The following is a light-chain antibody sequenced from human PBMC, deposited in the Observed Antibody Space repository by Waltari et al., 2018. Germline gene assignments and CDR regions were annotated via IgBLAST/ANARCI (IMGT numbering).Light chain of an antibody. V-gene: IGLV2-14*03. CDR3: GSYTSSTTRA. J-gene: IGLJ1*01. Sequence: QSALTQPASVSGSPGQSITISCTGTSSDVGGYDYVSWYQQHPGKAPKLILYDVSNRPLGGSHRFSGSKSGNTASLTISGLQADDEAEYYCGSYTSSTTRAFGTGTKVTVL. CDR2: DVS. CDR1: SSDVGGYDY.